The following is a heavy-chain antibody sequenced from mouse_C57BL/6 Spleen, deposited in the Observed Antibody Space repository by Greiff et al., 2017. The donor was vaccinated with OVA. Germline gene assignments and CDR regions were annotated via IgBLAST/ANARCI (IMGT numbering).Heavy chain of an antibody. CDR2: IYPGDGDT. CDR3: ARGEGGYDGYSAWFAY. CDR1: GYAFSSSW. Sequence: VQLQQSGPELVKPGASVKISCKASGYAFSSSWLNWVKQRPGKGLEWIGRIYPGDGDTNYNGKFKGKATLTADKSSSTAYMQLSSLTSEDSAVYVCARGEGGYDGYSAWFAYWGQGTLVTVSA. V-gene: IGHV1-82*01. D-gene: IGHD2-3*01. J-gene: IGHJ3*01.